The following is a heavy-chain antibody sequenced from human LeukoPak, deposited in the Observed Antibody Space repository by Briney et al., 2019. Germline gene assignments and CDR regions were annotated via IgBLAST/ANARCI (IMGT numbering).Heavy chain of an antibody. J-gene: IGHJ4*02. CDR2: IYPGDSDT. Sequence: GESLKISCKGSGYSFTSYWIGWVRQMPGKGLEWMGIIYPGDSDTRYSPSFQGQVTISADKSISTAYLQWSSLKASDTAMYYCARLLDDSSGLVLYYFGYWGQGTLVTVSS. V-gene: IGHV5-51*01. CDR3: ARLLDDSSGLVLYYFGY. CDR1: GYSFTSYW. D-gene: IGHD3-22*01.